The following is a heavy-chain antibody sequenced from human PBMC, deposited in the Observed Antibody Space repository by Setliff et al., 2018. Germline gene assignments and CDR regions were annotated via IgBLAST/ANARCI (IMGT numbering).Heavy chain of an antibody. CDR3: ARGFDVGAPRTDSFDI. CDR2: IIPLFGTT. CDR1: GGTFSSSA. J-gene: IGHJ3*02. Sequence: GASVKVSCKTSGGTFSSSAFSWVRQAPAQGLEWIGRIIPLFGTTNFAQNLQDGVTITADQSTETVYMEVRSLRFEDTGVYYCARGFDVGAPRTDSFDIWGQGTAVTVSS. D-gene: IGHD1-26*01. V-gene: IGHV1-69*13.